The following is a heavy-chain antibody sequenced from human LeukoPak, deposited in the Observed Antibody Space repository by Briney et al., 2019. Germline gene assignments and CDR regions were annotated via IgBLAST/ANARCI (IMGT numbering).Heavy chain of an antibody. Sequence: GGSLRLSCVASGFTFSSYSMNWVRQAPGKRLEWVSSISSSSSYIYYADSVKGRFTISRDNAKNSLYLQMNSLRAEDTAVYYCARSVPYSGYDYDYWGQGTLVTVSS. V-gene: IGHV3-21*01. J-gene: IGHJ4*02. CDR2: ISSSSSYI. CDR1: GFTFSSYS. CDR3: ARSVPYSGYDYDY. D-gene: IGHD5-12*01.